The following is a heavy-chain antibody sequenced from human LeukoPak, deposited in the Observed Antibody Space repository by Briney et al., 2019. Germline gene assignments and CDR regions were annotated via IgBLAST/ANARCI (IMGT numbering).Heavy chain of an antibody. CDR3: ARLDWGSAGSGSFDY. Sequence: SETLSLTCTVSGGSISSNSNHWGWIRQPPGKGLEWIGSISFNGYTYYNPSFKSRLTKSVDTSKNQFSLKVSSVTAADTAVYYCARLDWGSAGSGSFDYWGQGTLVTVSS. V-gene: IGHV4-39*01. D-gene: IGHD7-27*01. J-gene: IGHJ4*02. CDR1: GGSISSNSNH. CDR2: ISFNGYT.